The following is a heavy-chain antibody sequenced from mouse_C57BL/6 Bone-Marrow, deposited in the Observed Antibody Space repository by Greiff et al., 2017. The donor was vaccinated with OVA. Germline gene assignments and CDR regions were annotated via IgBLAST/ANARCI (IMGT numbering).Heavy chain of an antibody. CDR1: GFTFSSYG. V-gene: IGHV5-6*01. J-gene: IGHJ1*03. CDR2: ISSGGSYT. Sequence: EVHLVESGGDLVKPGGSLKLSCAASGFTFSSYGMSWVRQTPDKRLEWVATISSGGSYTYYPDSVKGRFTISRDNAKNTLYLQMSSLKSEDTAMYYCAISFITTVVAHWYVDVWGTGTTVTVSS. D-gene: IGHD1-1*01. CDR3: AISFITTVVAHWYVDV.